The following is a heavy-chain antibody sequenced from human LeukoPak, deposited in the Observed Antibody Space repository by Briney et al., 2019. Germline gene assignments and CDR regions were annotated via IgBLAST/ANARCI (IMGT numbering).Heavy chain of an antibody. Sequence: GGSLRLSCAASGFTFSNYAMTWVRQAPGKGLEWVSAISSSAGNTYYADSAKGRFTISRDNSKNTLFLQMNSLKTEDTAVYYCAKAGATDYWGQGTLVTVSS. CDR1: GFTFSNYA. CDR2: ISSSAGNT. V-gene: IGHV3-23*01. D-gene: IGHD1-26*01. CDR3: AKAGATDY. J-gene: IGHJ4*02.